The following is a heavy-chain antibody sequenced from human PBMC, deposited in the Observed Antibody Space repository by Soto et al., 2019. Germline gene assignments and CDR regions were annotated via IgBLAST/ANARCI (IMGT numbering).Heavy chain of an antibody. CDR3: ARNPLKDWLLYYFDY. V-gene: IGHV1-69*13. D-gene: IGHD3-9*01. CDR1: GGTFSSYT. Sequence: SVKVSCKASGGTFSSYTISWVRQAPGQGLEWMGGIIPIFGTANYAQKFQGRVTITADESTSTAYMELSSLRSEDTAVYYCARNPLKDWLLYYFDYWGQGTLVTVSS. CDR2: IIPIFGTA. J-gene: IGHJ4*02.